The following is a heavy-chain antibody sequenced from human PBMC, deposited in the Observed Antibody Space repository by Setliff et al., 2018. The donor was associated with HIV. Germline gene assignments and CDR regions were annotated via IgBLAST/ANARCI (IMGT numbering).Heavy chain of an antibody. CDR3: ARGSWKDGAHGYFFDY. Sequence: SETLSLTCTVSGGSVTSYYWSWIRQSPAKGLEWIGYIYHTGITKYNPSLTSRLSTSIDTSKNQFSLSLTAVTAADTAVYYCARGSWKDGAHGYFFDYWGQGTLVTVSS. V-gene: IGHV4-59*02. J-gene: IGHJ4*02. CDR1: GGSVTSYY. D-gene: IGHD1-1*01. CDR2: IYHTGIT.